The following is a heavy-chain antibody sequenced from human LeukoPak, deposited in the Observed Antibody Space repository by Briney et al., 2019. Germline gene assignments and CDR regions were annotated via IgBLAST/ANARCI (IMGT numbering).Heavy chain of an antibody. CDR1: GFTFSTYW. V-gene: IGHV3-7*03. J-gene: IGHJ4*02. Sequence: GGSLRLSCAASGFTFSTYWMTWVRQAPGMGLAWVATIKQDGSEEYYVDSVKGRFTISRDNTKNSLYLQMNSLRAEDTAVYYCAQDRAWIEFYLWGQGTLVTVSS. CDR3: AQDRAWIEFYL. CDR2: IKQDGSEE. D-gene: IGHD5-12*01.